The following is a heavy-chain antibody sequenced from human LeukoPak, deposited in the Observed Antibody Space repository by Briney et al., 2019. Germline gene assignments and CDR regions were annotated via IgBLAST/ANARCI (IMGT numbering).Heavy chain of an antibody. CDR2: IWFDGSNE. V-gene: IGHV3-33*06. Sequence: GRSLRLSCVASGITSSSFGMHWVRQAPGKGLEWVAFIWFDGSNEYYTDSVKGRFTISRDNSKETLYLQMNSLRAEDTAVYYCAKDSPVTAGPFDPWGQGTLVTVSS. J-gene: IGHJ5*02. CDR1: GITSSSFG. D-gene: IGHD4-11*01. CDR3: AKDSPVTAGPFDP.